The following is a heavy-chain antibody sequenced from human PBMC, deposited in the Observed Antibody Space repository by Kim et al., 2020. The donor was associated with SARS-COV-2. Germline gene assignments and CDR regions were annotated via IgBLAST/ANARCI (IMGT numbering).Heavy chain of an antibody. CDR3: AKVCSSSRYYYYYMDV. J-gene: IGHJ6*03. Sequence: SVQGRFTISRDNSKNTLYLQMNSLRAEDTAVYYCAKVCSSSRYYYYYMDVWGKGTTVTVSS. V-gene: IGHV3-23*01. D-gene: IGHD6-13*01.